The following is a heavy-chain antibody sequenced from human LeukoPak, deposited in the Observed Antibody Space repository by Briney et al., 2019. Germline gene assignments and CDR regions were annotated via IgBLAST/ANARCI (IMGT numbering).Heavy chain of an antibody. V-gene: IGHV4-59*01. CDR1: GGSISSYY. J-gene: IGHJ4*02. CDR2: IYYSGST. CDR3: AGIVVVCCGVDY. Sequence: SQTLSLTCTVSGGSISSYYWSWIRQPPGKGLEWIGYIYYSGSTNYNPSLKSRVTISVDTSKNQFSLKLSSVTAADTAVYYCAGIVVVCCGVDYWGQGTLVTVSS. D-gene: IGHD2-2*01.